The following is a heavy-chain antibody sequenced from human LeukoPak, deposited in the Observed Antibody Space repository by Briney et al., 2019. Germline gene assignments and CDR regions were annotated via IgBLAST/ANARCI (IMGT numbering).Heavy chain of an antibody. Sequence: GASVKVSCKASGYTITSYYMHWVRQTPGQGLEWMGIIHPNGGSTSYAQKFQGRVTITADESTSTAYMELSSLRSEDTAVYYCARDSYSGSYPTSSYFACWGQGTLVTVSS. J-gene: IGHJ4*02. D-gene: IGHD1-26*01. CDR2: IHPNGGST. CDR3: ARDSYSGSYPTSSYFAC. CDR1: GYTITSYY. V-gene: IGHV1-46*01.